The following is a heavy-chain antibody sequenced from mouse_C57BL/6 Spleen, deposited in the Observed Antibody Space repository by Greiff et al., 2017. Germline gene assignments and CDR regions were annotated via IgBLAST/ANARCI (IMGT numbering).Heavy chain of an antibody. V-gene: IGHV1-50*01. D-gene: IGHD1-1*01. Sequence: VQLQQPGAELVKPGASVKLSCKASGYTFTSYWMQWVKQRPGQGLEWIGEIDPSDSYTNYNQKFKGKATLTVDTSSSTAYMQISSLTSEDSAVYYCARTPTVVEGFDYWGQGTTLKVSS. CDR1: GYTFTSYW. CDR3: ARTPTVVEGFDY. J-gene: IGHJ2*01. CDR2: IDPSDSYT.